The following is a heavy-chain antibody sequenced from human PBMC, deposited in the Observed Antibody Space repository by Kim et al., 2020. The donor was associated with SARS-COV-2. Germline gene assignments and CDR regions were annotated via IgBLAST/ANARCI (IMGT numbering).Heavy chain of an antibody. J-gene: IGHJ4*02. Sequence: GGSLRLSCAASGFTFSGYGMHWVRQAPGKGLEWVAVVWYDGSNKFYADSVKGRFTISRDNSKNTLYLQMNSLRAEDTAVYHCARDSGTYDYFDYWGQGTLVTVSS. D-gene: IGHD1-26*01. V-gene: IGHV3-33*01. CDR3: ARDSGTYDYFDY. CDR2: VWYDGSNK. CDR1: GFTFSGYG.